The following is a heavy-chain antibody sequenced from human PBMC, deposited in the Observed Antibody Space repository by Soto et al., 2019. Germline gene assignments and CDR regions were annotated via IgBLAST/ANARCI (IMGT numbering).Heavy chain of an antibody. CDR2: ISYDGSNK. V-gene: IGHV3-30-3*01. CDR3: ARDHTSYYYGMDV. J-gene: IGHJ6*02. Sequence: GGSLSLSCAASGFTFSSYAMHWVRQAPGKGLEWVAVISYDGSNKYYADSVKGRFTISRDNSKNTLYLQMNSLRAEDTAVYYCARDHTSYYYGMDVWGQGTTVTVSS. CDR1: GFTFSSYA.